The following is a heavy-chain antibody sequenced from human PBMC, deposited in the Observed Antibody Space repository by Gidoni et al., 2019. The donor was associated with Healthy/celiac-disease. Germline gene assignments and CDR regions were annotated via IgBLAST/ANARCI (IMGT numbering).Heavy chain of an antibody. Sequence: QVQLVESGGGVVQPGRSLRLSCAASGFTFSSYGMHWVRQAPGKGLEWVAVIWYDGSNKYYADSVKGRFTISRDNSKNTLYLQMNSLRAEDTAVYYCARGGYSYGSSEFDYWGQGTLVTVSS. D-gene: IGHD5-18*01. CDR3: ARGGYSYGSSEFDY. J-gene: IGHJ4*02. CDR1: GFTFSSYG. V-gene: IGHV3-33*01. CDR2: IWYDGSNK.